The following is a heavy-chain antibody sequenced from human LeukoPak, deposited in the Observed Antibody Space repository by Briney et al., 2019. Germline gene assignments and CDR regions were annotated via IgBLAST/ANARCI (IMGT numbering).Heavy chain of an antibody. CDR3: ARGHDDSYYGMDV. D-gene: IGHD1-1*01. CDR2: IYYSGST. CDR1: GGSFRSSSYY. J-gene: IGHJ6*02. Sequence: SETLSLTCTVSGGSFRSSSYYWGWIRQTPGKGLEWIGCIYYSGSTYYNPSLKSRVTISVDTSENQSSLKLSSVTAADTAVYYCARGHDDSYYGMDVWGQGTTVTVSS. V-gene: IGHV4-39*01.